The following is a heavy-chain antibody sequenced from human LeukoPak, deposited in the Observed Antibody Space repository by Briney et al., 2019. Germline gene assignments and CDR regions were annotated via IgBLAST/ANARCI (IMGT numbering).Heavy chain of an antibody. D-gene: IGHD4-17*01. CDR2: ISRDGGRT. J-gene: IGHJ4*02. CDR1: GFTFDDYG. CDR3: ARDTDGDYAADY. Sequence: GGSLRLSCAASGFTSGFTFDDYGMNWVRQVPGKGLEWVSGISRDGGRTGYADSVQGRFTISRDNSKNTLYLQMNSLRAEDTAVYYCARDTDGDYAADYWGQGTLVTVSS. V-gene: IGHV3-20*04.